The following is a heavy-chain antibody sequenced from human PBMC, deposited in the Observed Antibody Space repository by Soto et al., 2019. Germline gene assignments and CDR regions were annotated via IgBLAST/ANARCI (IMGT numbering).Heavy chain of an antibody. CDR1: GYSFSSHW. CDR2: IYPDDSDT. V-gene: IGHV5-51*01. CDR3: ATFRGYYDILSNYYYYYNVDV. Sequence: PGESLKISCKASGYSFSSHWIGWVRQMPGKSLEWMGIIYPDDSDTRYNPSFQGQVTISADTSISTAYLQWSSLKASDTAMYYCATFRGYYDILSNYYYYYNVDVWGQGTTVTVSS. J-gene: IGHJ6*02. D-gene: IGHD3-9*01.